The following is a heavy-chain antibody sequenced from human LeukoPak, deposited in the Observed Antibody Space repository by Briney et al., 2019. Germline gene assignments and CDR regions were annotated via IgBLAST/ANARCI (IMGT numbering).Heavy chain of an antibody. CDR1: GFTFSSYP. Sequence: GGSLRLSCAVSGFTFSSYPMSWVRQAPGQGLEWVSAISGRGDSTYSADSVKGRFTISRDNPKNTLYLQMSSLRAEDTGVYYCATLPVDTATCDFWGQETLVTVSS. J-gene: IGHJ4*02. CDR2: ISGRGDST. V-gene: IGHV3-23*01. D-gene: IGHD5-18*01. CDR3: ATLPVDTATCDF.